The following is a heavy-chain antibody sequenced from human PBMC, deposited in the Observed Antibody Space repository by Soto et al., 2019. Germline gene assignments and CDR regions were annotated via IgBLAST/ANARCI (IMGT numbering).Heavy chain of an antibody. V-gene: IGHV4-59*01. CDR2: IYYSGST. J-gene: IGHJ1*01. CDR1: GGSTSSYY. D-gene: IGHD2-15*01. Sequence: SETLSLTCSVSGGSTSSYYWSWIRQPPGKGLEWIGYIYYSGSTDYSPSLKSRVTMSIDTSQNQVSLKLTSVTTADTAVYYCASTPRFWRQATLGTLSS. CDR3: ASTPRF.